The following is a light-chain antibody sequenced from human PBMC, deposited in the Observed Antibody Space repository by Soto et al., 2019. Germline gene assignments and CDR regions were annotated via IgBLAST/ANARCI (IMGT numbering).Light chain of an antibody. J-gene: IGKJ1*01. CDR3: QQYGNSPQT. Sequence: IVLTQSPCTLSLSPGQRATLSCRASQSVSSTYVAWYQQRPGQTPKLLIYEATTRASGIPDRFSGSGSGTAYTLTIDRLEPEDFAVYYCQQYGNSPQTFGRGTKVDIK. CDR2: EAT. V-gene: IGKV3-20*01. CDR1: QSVSSTY.